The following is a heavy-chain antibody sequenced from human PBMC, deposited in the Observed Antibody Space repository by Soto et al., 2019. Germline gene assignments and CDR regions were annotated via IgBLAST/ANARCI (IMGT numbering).Heavy chain of an antibody. J-gene: IGHJ6*02. CDR3: ARGPAAIRGLYGMDV. D-gene: IGHD2-2*01. V-gene: IGHV1-69*13. CDR2: IIPIFGTA. Sequence: GASVKVSCRASGGTFSSYATSWVRQAPGQGLEWMGGIIPIFGTANYAQKFQGRVTITADESTSTAYMELSSLRSEDTAVYYCARGPAAIRGLYGMDVWGQGTTVTVSS. CDR1: GGTFSSYA.